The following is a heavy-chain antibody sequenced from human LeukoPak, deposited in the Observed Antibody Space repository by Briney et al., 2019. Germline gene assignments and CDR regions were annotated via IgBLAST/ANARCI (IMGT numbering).Heavy chain of an antibody. J-gene: IGHJ4*02. CDR3: ARDVAAAGHFDY. Sequence: SETLSLTCTVSGDSISRNSYYWGWIRQPPGKGLEWIGYIYYSGSTNYNPSLKSRVTISVDTSKNQFSLKLSSVTAADTAVYYCARDVAAAGHFDYWGQGTLVTVSS. V-gene: IGHV4-61*01. CDR1: GDSISRNSYY. D-gene: IGHD6-13*01. CDR2: IYYSGST.